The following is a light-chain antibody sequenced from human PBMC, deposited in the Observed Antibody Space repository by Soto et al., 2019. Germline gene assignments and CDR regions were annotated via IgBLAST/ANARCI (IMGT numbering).Light chain of an antibody. V-gene: IGLV2-8*01. J-gene: IGLJ3*02. CDR3: SSAAGNTYWL. Sequence: QSALTQPPSASGSPGQSVTISCTGTSSDVGAHDYVSWYQQHPTKAPRLIIYEVTKRPSGVPDRFSGSKSGNTASLSISGLQAEDEGDYYCSSAAGNTYWLFGGGTQLTVL. CDR2: EVT. CDR1: SSDVGAHDY.